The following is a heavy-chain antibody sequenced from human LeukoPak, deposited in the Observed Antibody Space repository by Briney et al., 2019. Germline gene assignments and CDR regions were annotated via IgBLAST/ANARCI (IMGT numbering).Heavy chain of an antibody. CDR1: GGSFSGYY. CDR3: AKGTSSGWYYFDY. CDR2: IYYSGST. V-gene: IGHV4-34*01. Sequence: SETLSLTCAVYGGSFSGYYWSWIRQPPGKGLEWIGSIYYSGSTYYNPSLKSRVTISVDTSKNQFSLKLDSVTAADTAVYYCAKGTSSGWYYFDYWGQGTLVTVSS. J-gene: IGHJ4*02. D-gene: IGHD6-19*01.